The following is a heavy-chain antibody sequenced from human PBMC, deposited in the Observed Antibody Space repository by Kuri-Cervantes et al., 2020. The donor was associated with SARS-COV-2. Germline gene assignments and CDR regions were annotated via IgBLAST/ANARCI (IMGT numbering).Heavy chain of an antibody. J-gene: IGHJ4*02. V-gene: IGHV4-39*01. CDR2: IYYSGST. CDR3: ARHEREPYYFDY. Sequence: SETLSLTCAVSGGSISSSNWWSWVRQPPGKGLEWIGSIYYSGSTYYNPSLKSRVTISVDTSKNQFSLKLSSVTAADTAVYYCARHEREPYYFDYWGQGTLVTVSS. CDR1: GGSISSSNW. D-gene: IGHD1-26*01.